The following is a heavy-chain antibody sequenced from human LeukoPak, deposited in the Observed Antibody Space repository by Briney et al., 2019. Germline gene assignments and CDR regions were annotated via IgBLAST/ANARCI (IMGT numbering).Heavy chain of an antibody. CDR1: GFTFDDYA. CDR2: ISWGGGST. D-gene: IGHD2-15*01. Sequence: GGSLRLSCAASGFTFDDYAMHWVRQAPGKGLEWVSLISWGGGSTYYADSVKGRFTISRDNAKNSLYLQMNSLRAEDTAVYYCAGPKTGWSTTPFDYWGQGTLVTVSS. CDR3: AGPKTGWSTTPFDY. V-gene: IGHV3-43D*04. J-gene: IGHJ4*02.